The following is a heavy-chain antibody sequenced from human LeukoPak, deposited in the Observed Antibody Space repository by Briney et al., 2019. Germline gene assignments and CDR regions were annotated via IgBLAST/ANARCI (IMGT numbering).Heavy chain of an antibody. CDR3: ARVGWRVLDY. D-gene: IGHD6-19*01. J-gene: IGHJ4*02. Sequence: PSETLSLTCAVSNGSFTGYYWNWIRQSPGKGLEWFGEINESGKTNYNESLKSRVSISLDRPRNHFSLRLSAVTSADTAVYFCARVGWRVLDYWGQGILVSVSS. V-gene: IGHV4-34*01. CDR2: INESGKT. CDR1: NGSFTGYY.